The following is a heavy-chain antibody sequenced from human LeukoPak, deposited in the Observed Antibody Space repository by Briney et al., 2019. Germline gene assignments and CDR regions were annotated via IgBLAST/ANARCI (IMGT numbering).Heavy chain of an antibody. V-gene: IGHV3-30-3*01. Sequence: GGSLRLSCAASGFTFSSYAMHWVRQAPGKGLEWVAVISYDGSNKYYADSVKGRFTISRDNAKNTLYLQMNSLRVEDTAVYYCARGRPHGNDYWGQGTLVTVSS. CDR1: GFTFSSYA. D-gene: IGHD4-23*01. J-gene: IGHJ4*02. CDR3: ARGRPHGNDY. CDR2: ISYDGSNK.